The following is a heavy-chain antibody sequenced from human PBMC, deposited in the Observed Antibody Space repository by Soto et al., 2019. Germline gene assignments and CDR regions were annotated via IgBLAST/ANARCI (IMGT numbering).Heavy chain of an antibody. D-gene: IGHD1-1*01. CDR3: ARVNIDWNDVGAMDV. CDR2: ILYDGSKK. V-gene: IGHV3-30-3*01. J-gene: IGHJ6*02. Sequence: QVQLVESGGGVVQPGRSLRLSCAASGFTFSTYAMHWVRQAPGKGLEWVAVILYDGSKKDYADSVKGRFTISRDNSKNTLYLQMNGLRAEDTAVYYCARVNIDWNDVGAMDVWGQGTTVTVSS. CDR1: GFTFSTYA.